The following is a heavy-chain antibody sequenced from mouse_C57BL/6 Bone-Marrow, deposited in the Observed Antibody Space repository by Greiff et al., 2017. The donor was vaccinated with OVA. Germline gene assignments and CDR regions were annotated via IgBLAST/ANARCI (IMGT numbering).Heavy chain of an antibody. CDR3: TTWGGSLDY. CDR1: GFNIKDDY. Sequence: EVKLVESGAELVRPGASVKLSCTASGFNIKDDYMHWVKQRPEQGLEWIGWIDPENGDTEYASKFQGKATITADTSSNTAYLQLSSLTSEDAAVYYYTTWGGSLDYWGQGTTLTVSS. J-gene: IGHJ2*01. V-gene: IGHV14-4*01. D-gene: IGHD1-1*01. CDR2: IDPENGDT.